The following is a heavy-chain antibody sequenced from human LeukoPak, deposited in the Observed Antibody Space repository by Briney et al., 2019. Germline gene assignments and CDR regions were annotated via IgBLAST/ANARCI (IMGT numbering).Heavy chain of an antibody. CDR3: ATIVGASLEDFDY. D-gene: IGHD1-26*01. CDR1: GGSISSSSYY. J-gene: IGHJ4*02. CDR2: IYYSGST. Sequence: SETLSLTCTVSGGSISSSSYYWGWIRQPPGKGLEWIGSIYYSGSTYYNPSLKSRVTISVDTSKNQFSLKLSSVTAADTAVYYCATIVGASLEDFDYWGQGTLVTVSS. V-gene: IGHV4-39*07.